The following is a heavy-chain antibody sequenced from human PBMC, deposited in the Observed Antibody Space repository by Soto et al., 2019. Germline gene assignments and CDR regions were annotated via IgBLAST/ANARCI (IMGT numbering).Heavy chain of an antibody. D-gene: IGHD4-17*01. J-gene: IGHJ4*02. V-gene: IGHV1-18*01. CDR3: ARAVTPIDY. CDR2: ISAYNGNT. Sequence: QVQLVQSGAEVKKPGASVKVSCKASGYTFTNFGISWVRQAPGHGLEWMGWISAYNGNTNYAQNSQGRVTMTTDRHTSTAYMALRSLKSDDTAVYYCARAVTPIDYWGQGTLVTVSS. CDR1: GYTFTNFG.